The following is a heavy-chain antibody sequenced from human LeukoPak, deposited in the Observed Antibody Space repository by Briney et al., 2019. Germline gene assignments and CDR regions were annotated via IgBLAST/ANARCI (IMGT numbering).Heavy chain of an antibody. J-gene: IGHJ4*02. CDR2: IYSGGST. V-gene: IGHV3-66*02. D-gene: IGHD5-12*01. Sequence: GFLRLSWAASGITGSNNYISWGRPAPRKGVEWVSVIYSGGSTYYADSVKGRFTISRDNSKNTLYLQMSSLRAEDTAVYYCARERYSGYDPFDYWGQGTLVTVSS. CDR1: GITGSNNY. CDR3: ARERYSGYDPFDY.